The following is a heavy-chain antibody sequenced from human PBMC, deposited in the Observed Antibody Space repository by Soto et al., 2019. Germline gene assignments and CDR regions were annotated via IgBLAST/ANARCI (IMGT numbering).Heavy chain of an antibody. Sequence: VASVKVSCKASGYTFTGYYMHWVRQAPGQGLEWMGWINPNSGGTNYAQKFQGRVTMTRDTSISTAYMELSRLRSDDTAVYYCWPLSPGYSYGLGVDYWGQGTLVTVSS. V-gene: IGHV1-2*02. CDR3: WPLSPGYSYGLGVDY. J-gene: IGHJ4*02. CDR1: GYTFTGYY. D-gene: IGHD5-18*01. CDR2: INPNSGGT.